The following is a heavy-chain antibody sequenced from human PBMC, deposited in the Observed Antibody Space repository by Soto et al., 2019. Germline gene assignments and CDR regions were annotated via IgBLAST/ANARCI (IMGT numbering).Heavy chain of an antibody. CDR1: GGTFSSYA. Sequence: QVQLVQSGAEVKKPGSSVKVSCKASGGTFSSYAISWVRQAPGQGLEWMGGIIPIFGTANYAQKFQGRVTINADESTSTSYRELGSLRSEDTAVYYCERAGAGEVHTQVYYYYGIDVWGQGTTVTVSS. CDR2: IIPIFGTA. J-gene: IGHJ6*02. CDR3: ERAGAGEVHTQVYYYYGIDV. V-gene: IGHV1-69*12. D-gene: IGHD4-17*01.